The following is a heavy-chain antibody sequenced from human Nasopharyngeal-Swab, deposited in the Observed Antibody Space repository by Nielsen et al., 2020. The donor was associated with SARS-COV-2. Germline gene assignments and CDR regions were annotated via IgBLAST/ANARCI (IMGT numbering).Heavy chain of an antibody. V-gene: IGHV4-34*01. CDR2: INHSGST. Sequence: GSLRLSCAVYGGSFSGYYWSWIRQPPGKGLEWIGEINHSGSTNYNPSLKSRVTISVDTSKNQFSLKLSSVTAADTAVYYCARGRWDYYYYGMDVWGQGTTVTVSS. CDR1: GGSFSGYY. J-gene: IGHJ6*02. CDR3: ARGRWDYYYYGMDV. D-gene: IGHD1-26*01.